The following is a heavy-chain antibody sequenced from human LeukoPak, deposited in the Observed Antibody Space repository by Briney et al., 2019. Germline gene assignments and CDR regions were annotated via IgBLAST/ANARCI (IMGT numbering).Heavy chain of an antibody. CDR3: ARDPPAAITYYGMDV. D-gene: IGHD2-2*01. Sequence: GASVKVSCKASGYTCTGYYMHWVRQAPGQGLEWMGWINPNSGGTNYAQKFQGRVTTTRDTSISTAYMELSRLRSDDTAVYYCARDPPAAITYYGMDVWGQGTTVTVSS. CDR2: INPNSGGT. J-gene: IGHJ6*02. V-gene: IGHV1-2*02. CDR1: GYTCTGYY.